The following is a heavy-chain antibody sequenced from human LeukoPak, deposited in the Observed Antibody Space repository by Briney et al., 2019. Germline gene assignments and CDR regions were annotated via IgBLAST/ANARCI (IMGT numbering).Heavy chain of an antibody. CDR2: IIPILGIA. V-gene: IGHV1-69*04. J-gene: IGHJ4*02. CDR1: GGTFSSYA. Sequence: ASVKVSCKASGGTFSSYAISWVRQAPGQGLEWMGRIIPILGIANYAQKFQGRVTITADKSTSTAYMELSSLRSEDTAVYYCARGGIAVAGSSIDYWGQGTLVTVSS. D-gene: IGHD6-19*01. CDR3: ARGGIAVAGSSIDY.